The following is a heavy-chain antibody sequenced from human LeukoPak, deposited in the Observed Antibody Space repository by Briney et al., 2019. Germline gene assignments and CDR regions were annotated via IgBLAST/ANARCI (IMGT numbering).Heavy chain of an antibody. Sequence: ASVKVSCKASGYTFTGYYLHWVRQAPGQGLEWMGRINPYSGGTNYAQKFQGRVTMTRDTSISTAYMELNRLTSDDTAVYYCARACSGGSCYSDNWLDPWGQGTLVTVSS. CDR3: ARACSGGSCYSDNWLDP. D-gene: IGHD2-15*01. CDR1: GYTFTGYY. J-gene: IGHJ5*02. V-gene: IGHV1-2*06. CDR2: INPYSGGT.